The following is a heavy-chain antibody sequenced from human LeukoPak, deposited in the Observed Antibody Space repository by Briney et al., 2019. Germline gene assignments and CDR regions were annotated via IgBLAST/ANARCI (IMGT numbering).Heavy chain of an antibody. Sequence: GASVKASCKASGGTFSSYAISWVRQAPGRGLEWMGRIIPIFGTANYAQKFQGRVTITTDESTSTAYMELSSLRSEDTAVYYCASASGYSYGPQGSYYFDYWGQGTLVTVSS. D-gene: IGHD5-18*01. V-gene: IGHV1-69*05. J-gene: IGHJ4*02. CDR3: ASASGYSYGPQGSYYFDY. CDR1: GGTFSSYA. CDR2: IIPIFGTA.